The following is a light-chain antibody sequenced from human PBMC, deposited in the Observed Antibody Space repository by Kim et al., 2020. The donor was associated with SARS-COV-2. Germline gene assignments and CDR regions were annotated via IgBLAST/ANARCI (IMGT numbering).Light chain of an antibody. Sequence: ETVLTQSPGTLSLSPGDRATLSCRASESVGSNYLAWYQQTPGQAPKLLIFGASRRAPGIPDRFSGSGSGTDFTLTISRLEPEDFAVYYCQRFAGSPTFGGGTTVDIK. J-gene: IGKJ4*01. V-gene: IGKV3-20*01. CDR3: QRFAGSPT. CDR1: ESVGSNY. CDR2: GAS.